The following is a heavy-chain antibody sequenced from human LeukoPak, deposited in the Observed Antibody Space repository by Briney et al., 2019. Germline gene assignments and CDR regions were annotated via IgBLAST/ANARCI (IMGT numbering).Heavy chain of an antibody. CDR3: ASQRGDYGYDY. CDR1: GGTFSSYT. D-gene: IGHD4/OR15-4a*01. CDR2: IIPILGIA. Sequence: SVKLSCKASGGTFSSYTISWVRQAPGQGLEWMGRIIPILGIANYAQKFQGRVTITADKSTSTAYMELSSLRSEDTAVYYCASQRGDYGYDYWGQGTLVTVSS. V-gene: IGHV1-69*02. J-gene: IGHJ4*02.